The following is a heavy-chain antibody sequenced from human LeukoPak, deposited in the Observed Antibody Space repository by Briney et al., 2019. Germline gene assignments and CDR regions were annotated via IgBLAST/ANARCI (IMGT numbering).Heavy chain of an antibody. D-gene: IGHD6-6*01. CDR1: GYTFTSHD. V-gene: IGHV1-8*02. J-gene: IGHJ4*02. CDR2: MNPNSGNT. CDR3: ATTQFDRYSSSSYFDY. Sequence: ASVKVSCKASGYTFTSHDINWVRQATGQGLEWMGWMNPNSGNTGYAQKFQGRVTMTEDTSTDTAYMELSSLRSEDTAVYYCATTQFDRYSSSSYFDYWGQGTLVTVSS.